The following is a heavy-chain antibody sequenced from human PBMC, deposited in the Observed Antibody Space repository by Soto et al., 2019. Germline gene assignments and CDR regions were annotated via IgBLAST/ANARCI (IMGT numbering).Heavy chain of an antibody. CDR3: ARDFYGMDV. J-gene: IGHJ6*02. CDR1: GFTFSSYA. V-gene: IGHV3-30-3*01. CDR2: ISYDGSNK. Sequence: GGSLRLSCAASGFTFSSYAMHWVRHAPGKGLEWVAVISYDGSNKYYADSVKGRFTISRDNSKNTLYLQMNSLRAEDTAVYYCARDFYGMDVWGQGTTVTVSS.